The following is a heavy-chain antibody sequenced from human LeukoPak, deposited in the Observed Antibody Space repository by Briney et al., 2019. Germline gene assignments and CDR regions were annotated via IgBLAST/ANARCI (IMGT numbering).Heavy chain of an antibody. D-gene: IGHD2-2*01. Sequence: ASVKVSCKASGYTFTSYGISWVRQAPGQGLEWMGWISAYSGNTNYAQKFQGRVTMTTDTSTSTAYMELRSLRSDDTAVYYCARVARPAGEFACDIWGQGAMVTVSS. CDR1: GYTFTSYG. J-gene: IGHJ3*02. V-gene: IGHV1-18*01. CDR3: ARVARPAGEFACDI. CDR2: ISAYSGNT.